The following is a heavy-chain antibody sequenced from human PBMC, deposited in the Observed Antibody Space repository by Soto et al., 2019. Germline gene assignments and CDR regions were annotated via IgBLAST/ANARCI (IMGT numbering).Heavy chain of an antibody. Sequence: GGSLRLSCAASGFTVSSNYMSWVRQAPGKGLEWVSVIYSGGSTYYADSVKGRFTISRHNSKNTLYLQMNSLRAEDTAVYYCAREVGAAADGAFDIWGQGTMVTVSS. J-gene: IGHJ3*02. CDR3: AREVGAAADGAFDI. CDR1: GFTVSSNY. V-gene: IGHV3-66*01. D-gene: IGHD6-13*01. CDR2: IYSGGST.